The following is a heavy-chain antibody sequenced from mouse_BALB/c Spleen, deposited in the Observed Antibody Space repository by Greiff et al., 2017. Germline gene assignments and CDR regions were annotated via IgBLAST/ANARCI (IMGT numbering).Heavy chain of an antibody. CDR2: IWAGGST. V-gene: IGHV2-9*02. CDR3: ARRSSGYYAMDY. D-gene: IGHD3-1*01. Sequence: VQLQESGPGLVAPSQSLSITCTVSGFSLTSYGVHWVRQPPGKGLEWLGVIWAGGSTNYNSALMSRLSISKDNSKSQVFLKMNSLQTDDTAMYYCARRSSGYYAMDYWGQGTSVTVSS. CDR1: GFSLTSYG. J-gene: IGHJ4*01.